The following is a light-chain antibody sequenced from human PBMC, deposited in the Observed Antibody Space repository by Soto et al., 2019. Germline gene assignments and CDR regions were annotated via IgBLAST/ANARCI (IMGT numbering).Light chain of an antibody. V-gene: IGLV1-40*01. CDR1: SSNIGAGYD. CDR2: GNS. J-gene: IGLJ3*02. CDR3: QSYDSSLSGFV. Sequence: QSALTQPASVSGAPGQRVTISCTGSSSNIGAGYDVHWYQQLPGTAPKLLIYGNSNRPSGVPDRFSGSKSGTSASLTITGRQAADEADYYCQSYDSSLSGFVFGGGTKLTVL.